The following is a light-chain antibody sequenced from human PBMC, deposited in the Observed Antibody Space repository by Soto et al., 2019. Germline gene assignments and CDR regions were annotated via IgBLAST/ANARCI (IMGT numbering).Light chain of an antibody. CDR2: AAS. CDR3: QQYRNWPPLT. CDR1: QSVGSA. V-gene: IGKV3-15*01. Sequence: EIVMTQSPATLSVSPGETATLSCRASQSVGSAVAWYQHRPGQAPRLLIVAASIRATGVPGRFSGGGSGTEFTLTISSLQSEYFAAYYCQQYRNWPPLTFGGGTTVEIK. J-gene: IGKJ4*01.